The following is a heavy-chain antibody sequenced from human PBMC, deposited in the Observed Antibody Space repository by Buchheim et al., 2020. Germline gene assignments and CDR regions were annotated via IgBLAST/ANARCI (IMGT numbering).Heavy chain of an antibody. V-gene: IGHV3-48*03. D-gene: IGHD5-12*01. CDR3: AGVYSGYELPLDY. CDR1: GFTFSSYE. Sequence: EVQLIESGGGLVQPGGSLRLSCAASGFTFSSYEMNWVRQAPGKGLEWVSYISSSASPIYYADSVKGRFTISRDTAKNSLYLQMSSLRAEDTAVYYFAGVYSGYELPLDYWGQGTL. J-gene: IGHJ4*02. CDR2: ISSSASPI.